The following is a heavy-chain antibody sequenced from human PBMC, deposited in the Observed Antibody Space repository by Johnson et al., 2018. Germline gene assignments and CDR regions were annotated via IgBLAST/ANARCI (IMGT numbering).Heavy chain of an antibody. J-gene: IGHJ6*03. CDR3: SRVMGLRMDV. CDR2: TRNKANSYTT. V-gene: IGHV3-72*01. CDR1: GFSISDHY. Sequence: EVQLVESGGDLVQPGGSLTLSCVVSGFSISDHYIDWVRQALGKGLVWLGRTRNKANSYTTEYAASVKGKFSISRDDPKNSVYLQMNSLKTEDTAVYYCSRVMGLRMDVWGKGTTVAVAS. D-gene: IGHD1-26*01.